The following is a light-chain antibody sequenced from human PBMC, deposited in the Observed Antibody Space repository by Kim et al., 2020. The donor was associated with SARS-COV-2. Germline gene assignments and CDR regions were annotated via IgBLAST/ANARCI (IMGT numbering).Light chain of an antibody. CDR3: QQYSHWPPYT. V-gene: IGKV3-15*01. Sequence: VSPGERVTLSCRASQSVDSNLAWYQPKPGQAPRLLIYGAATRATDIPARFSGSGSGTEFTLILSSLQSEDFAVYYCQQYSHWPPYTFGQGTKLEI. CDR2: GAA. CDR1: QSVDSN. J-gene: IGKJ2*01.